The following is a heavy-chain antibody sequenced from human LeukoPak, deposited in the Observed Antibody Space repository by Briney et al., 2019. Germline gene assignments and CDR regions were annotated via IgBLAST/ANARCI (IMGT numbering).Heavy chain of an antibody. D-gene: IGHD3-10*01. CDR2: VTHSGST. CDR1: GGSFSGYH. CDR3: ARGVNYYGSGSFMYYYYYMDV. Sequence: SETLSLTCAVSGGSFSGYHWSWIRQSPDKGLEYIGEVTHSGSTDYNPSLKRRVTISVDTSKKEFSLRLKSVTAADTAVYYCARGVNYYGSGSFMYYYYYMDVWGKGTTVTVSS. J-gene: IGHJ6*03. V-gene: IGHV4-34*01.